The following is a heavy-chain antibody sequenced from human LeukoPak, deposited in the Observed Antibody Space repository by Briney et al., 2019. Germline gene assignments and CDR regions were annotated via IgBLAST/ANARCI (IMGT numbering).Heavy chain of an antibody. CDR2: IKSKTDGGTT. CDR3: TTDSYFYNSQFDF. Sequence: GGSLRLSCATSGFTFGNAWMSWVRRAPGKGLEWVGRIKSKTDGGTTDYPAPVKGRFTISRDDSKNTLFLQMNSLKTEDTAVYFCTTDSYFYNSQFDFWGQGTPVTVSS. CDR1: GFTFGNAW. D-gene: IGHD3-22*01. J-gene: IGHJ4*02. V-gene: IGHV3-15*01.